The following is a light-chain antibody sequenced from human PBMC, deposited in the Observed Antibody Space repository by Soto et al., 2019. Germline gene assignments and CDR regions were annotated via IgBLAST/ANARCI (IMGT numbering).Light chain of an antibody. CDR3: QQYNSYPWT. J-gene: IGKJ1*01. Sequence: DIQMTQSPSTLSASVGDRATITCRASQSISSRLAWYQQKPGKAPKLLIYKASSLESGVPSRCSGSGSGTEFTLTIISLQPDDFATYYCQQYNSYPWTFGQGTKVEIK. CDR1: QSISSR. CDR2: KAS. V-gene: IGKV1-5*03.